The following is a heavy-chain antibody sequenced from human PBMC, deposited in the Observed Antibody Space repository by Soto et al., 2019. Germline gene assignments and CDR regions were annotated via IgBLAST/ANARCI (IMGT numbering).Heavy chain of an antibody. Sequence: PSETLSLTCAVSCDSISSSSYYWGWVRQPPGKGLEGLEWIGSISYSGSTYYNPSLKSRVAISVDTSTNQFSLILSSVTAADTAVYFCVSSSAYPYNYFDQWGQGTLVTVSS. V-gene: IGHV4-39*01. CDR3: VSSSAYPYNYFDQ. D-gene: IGHD3-16*01. J-gene: IGHJ4*02. CDR1: CDSISSSSYY. CDR2: ISYSGST.